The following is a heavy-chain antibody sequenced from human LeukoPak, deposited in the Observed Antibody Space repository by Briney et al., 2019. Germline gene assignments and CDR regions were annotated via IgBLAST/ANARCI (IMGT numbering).Heavy chain of an antibody. V-gene: IGHV3-7*01. Sequence: GGSLRLSCAACGITFNTYWMSWVRQAPGKGLEWVANIKEDGSERYYGDSVKGRFTISRDSAKNSIYLQMNSLRAEDTAVYYCVGSGWSGAYWGQGTLVIVSS. CDR3: VGSGWSGAY. D-gene: IGHD6-19*01. J-gene: IGHJ4*02. CDR1: GITFNTYW. CDR2: IKEDGSER.